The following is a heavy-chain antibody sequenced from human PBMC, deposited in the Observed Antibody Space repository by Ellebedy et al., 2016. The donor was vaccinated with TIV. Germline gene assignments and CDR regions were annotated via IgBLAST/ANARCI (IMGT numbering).Heavy chain of an antibody. V-gene: IGHV4-59*01. CDR2: IYYSGST. CDR1: GGSISSYY. D-gene: IGHD6-6*01. Sequence: SETLSLXCTVSGGSISSYYWSWIRQPPGKGLEWIGYIYYSGSTNYNPSLKSRITISVDTSKNQFSLKLSSVTAADTAVYYCARGGAARPFDYWGQGTLVTVSS. CDR3: ARGGAARPFDY. J-gene: IGHJ4*02.